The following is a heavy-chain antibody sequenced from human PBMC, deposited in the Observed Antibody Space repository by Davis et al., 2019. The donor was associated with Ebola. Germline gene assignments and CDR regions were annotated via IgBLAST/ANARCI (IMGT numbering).Heavy chain of an antibody. CDR1: GLTFNNYA. D-gene: IGHD1-26*01. V-gene: IGHV3-23*01. CDR3: AKNSRRYSGSTEAYDY. CDR2: ISGDGTST. Sequence: GESLKISCAASGLTFNNYAMTWVRQAPGKGLEWVSAISGDGTSTYCADSVKGRSTISRDNSKNTLYLQMNSLRAEDTAVYYCAKNSRRYSGSTEAYDYWAREPWSPSPQ. J-gene: IGHJ4*02.